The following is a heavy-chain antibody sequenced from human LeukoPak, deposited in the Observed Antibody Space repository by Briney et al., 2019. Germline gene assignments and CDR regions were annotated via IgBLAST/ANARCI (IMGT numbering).Heavy chain of an antibody. J-gene: IGHJ5*02. CDR2: INPNSGGT. V-gene: IGHV1-2*02. Sequence: GASVKVSCKASGYTFTGYYMHWVRQAPGQGLEWMGWINPNSGGTNYAQKFQGRVTMTRDTSISTAYMELSRLRSDDTAVYYCARAHGSGMNWFDPWGQGTLVTVSS. D-gene: IGHD3-10*01. CDR1: GYTFTGYY. CDR3: ARAHGSGMNWFDP.